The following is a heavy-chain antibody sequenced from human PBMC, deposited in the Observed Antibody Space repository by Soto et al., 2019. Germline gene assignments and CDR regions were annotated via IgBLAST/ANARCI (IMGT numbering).Heavy chain of an antibody. CDR3: TGEVASGY. V-gene: IGHV3-30*03. CDR1: GFSVTTNG. D-gene: IGHD2-8*02. CDR2: ISRDGATK. J-gene: IGHJ4*02. Sequence: QVQLVESGGGVVQPGRSLRLSCAVSGFSVTTNGMHWVRQAPGKGLEWVAVISRDGATKFYADSVRGRFTISKDNSGNTLFLEMNSLRGDDMPVYYCTGEVASGYWGQGALVTVSS.